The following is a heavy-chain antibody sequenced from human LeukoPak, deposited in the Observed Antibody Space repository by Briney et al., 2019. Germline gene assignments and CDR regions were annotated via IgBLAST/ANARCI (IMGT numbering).Heavy chain of an antibody. CDR3: ARTRITMVRGVIRGNYFDY. V-gene: IGHV4-59*01. J-gene: IGHJ4*02. D-gene: IGHD3-10*01. CDR1: GGSISSSY. CDR2: IYDNGST. Sequence: SETLSLTCTVSGGSISSSYWSWIRQPPGKGLEWIGYIYDNGSTNYNPSLKSRVTIAVDTSKNQFSLKLSSVTAADTAVYYCARTRITMVRGVIRGNYFDYWGQGTLSPSPQ.